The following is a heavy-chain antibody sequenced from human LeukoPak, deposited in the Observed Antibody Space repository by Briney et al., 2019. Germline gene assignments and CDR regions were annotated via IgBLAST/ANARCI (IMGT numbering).Heavy chain of an antibody. D-gene: IGHD3-10*01. CDR1: GFTFSSYS. CDR2: ISSSSSYI. Sequence: GGSLRLSCAASGFTFSSYSMNWDRQAPGKGLEWVSSISSSSSYIYYADSVKGRFTISRDNAKNSLYLQMNSLRAEDTAVYYCARPSLITMVRGVIRSYYGMDVWGQGTTVTVSS. V-gene: IGHV3-21*01. J-gene: IGHJ6*02. CDR3: ARPSLITMVRGVIRSYYGMDV.